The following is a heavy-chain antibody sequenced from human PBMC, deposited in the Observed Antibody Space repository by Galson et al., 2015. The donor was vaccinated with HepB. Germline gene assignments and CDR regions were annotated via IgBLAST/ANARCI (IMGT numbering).Heavy chain of an antibody. CDR1: GFTFSSYA. CDR3: AKAGYCSGGSCYLRAMGAFDI. CDR2: ISGSGGST. J-gene: IGHJ3*02. Sequence: LRLSCAASGFTFSSYAMSWVRQAPGKGLEWVSAISGSGGSTYYADSVKGRFTISRDNSKNTLYLQMNSLRAEDTAVYYCAKAGYCSGGSCYLRAMGAFDIWGQGTMVTVSS. V-gene: IGHV3-23*01. D-gene: IGHD2-15*01.